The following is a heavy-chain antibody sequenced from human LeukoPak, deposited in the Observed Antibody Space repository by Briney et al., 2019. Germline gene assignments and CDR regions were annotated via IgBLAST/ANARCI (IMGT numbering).Heavy chain of an antibody. CDR3: ARAHIDYYSSGSCFDY. V-gene: IGHV4-39*07. D-gene: IGHD3-10*01. CDR2: IYYSGST. J-gene: IGHJ4*02. CDR1: GGSISSSSYY. Sequence: PSETLSLTCTVSGGSISSSSYYWGWIRQPPGKGLEWIGSIYYSGSTYYNPSLKSRVTISVDTSKNQFSLKLSSVTAADTAVYYCARAHIDYYSSGSCFDYWGQGTLVTVSS.